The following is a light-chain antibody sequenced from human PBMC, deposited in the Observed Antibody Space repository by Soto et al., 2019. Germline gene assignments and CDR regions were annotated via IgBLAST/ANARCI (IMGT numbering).Light chain of an antibody. J-gene: IGKJ2*01. V-gene: IGKV3-15*01. CDR3: QQYNNWPYT. CDR2: GAS. CDR1: QSVSSN. Sequence: EIVMTQSPDTLSVSPGERATLSCRASQSVSSNLAWYQQKPGQAPRLLIFGASTRATGIPARFSGSGSGTEFTLTISSLQSEDSAVYHCQQYNNWPYTFGQGTTLEIK.